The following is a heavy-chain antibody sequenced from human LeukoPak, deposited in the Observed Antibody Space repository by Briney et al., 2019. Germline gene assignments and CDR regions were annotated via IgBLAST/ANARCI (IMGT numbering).Heavy chain of an antibody. CDR2: INHSGST. CDR3: ATSYDFPEKNRFDP. CDR1: GGSFSGYY. V-gene: IGHV4-34*01. J-gene: IGHJ5*02. D-gene: IGHD3-3*01. Sequence: SETLSLTCAVYGGSFSGYYWSWIRQPPGKGLEWIGEINHSGSTNYNPSLKSRVTISVDTSKNQFSLKLSSVTAADTAVYYCATSYDFPEKNRFDPWGQGTLVTVSS.